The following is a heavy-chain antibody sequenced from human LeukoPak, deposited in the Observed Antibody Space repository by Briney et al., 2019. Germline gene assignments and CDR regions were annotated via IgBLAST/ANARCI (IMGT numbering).Heavy chain of an antibody. CDR3: ARDSLYSSGWYPRSTNWFDP. D-gene: IGHD6-19*01. CDR2: MNQDGSAK. CDR1: GFTFSRYW. V-gene: IGHV3-7*01. J-gene: IGHJ5*02. Sequence: GGSLRLSCAASGFTFSRYWLSWVRQAPGKGLEWVANMNQDGSAKYYVDSVKGRFTISRDNAKNSLYLQMNSLRAEDTAVYYCARDSLYSSGWYPRSTNWFDPWGQGTLVTVSS.